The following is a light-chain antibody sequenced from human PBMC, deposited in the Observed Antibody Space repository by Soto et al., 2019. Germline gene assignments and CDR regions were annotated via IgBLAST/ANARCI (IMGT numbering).Light chain of an antibody. CDR2: GAS. J-gene: IGKJ1*01. Sequence: EIVLRQSPGTLSLPQGQRATLCCTASQGVSNNYLAWYQQKPGQAPRLLIYGASNRATGIPERFSGSGSGTDFPLTISRLEPDDFAVYYCQQSGSSGTFGQGTKVDIK. CDR1: QGVSNNY. V-gene: IGKV3-20*01. CDR3: QQSGSSGT.